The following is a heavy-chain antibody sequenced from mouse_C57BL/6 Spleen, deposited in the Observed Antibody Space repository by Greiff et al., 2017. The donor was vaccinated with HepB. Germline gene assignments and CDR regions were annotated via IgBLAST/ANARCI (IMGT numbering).Heavy chain of an antibody. D-gene: IGHD1-1*01. V-gene: IGHV5-6*01. CDR3: ASPYYYGSSSWYFDV. CDR2: ISSGGSYT. CDR1: GFTFSSYG. J-gene: IGHJ1*03. Sequence: EVHLVESGGDLVKPGGSLKLSCAASGFTFSSYGTSWVRQTPDKRLEWVATISSGGSYTYYPDSVKGRFTISRDNAKNTLYLQMSSLKSEDTAMYYCASPYYYGSSSWYFDVWGTGTTVTVSS.